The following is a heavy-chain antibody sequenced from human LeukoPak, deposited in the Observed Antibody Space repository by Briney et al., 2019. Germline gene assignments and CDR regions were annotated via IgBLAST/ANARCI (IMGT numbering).Heavy chain of an antibody. CDR1: GYTFTGYY. CDR2: INPNSGGT. CDR3: ARDDYDILTGSKSGLPLSDY. Sequence: ASVKVSCKASGYTFTGYYMHWVRQAPGQGLEWMGWINPNSGGTNYAQKFQGRVTMTRDTSISTAYMELSRLRSDDTAVYYCARDDYDILTGSKSGLPLSDYWGQGTLVTVSS. D-gene: IGHD3-9*01. J-gene: IGHJ4*02. V-gene: IGHV1-2*02.